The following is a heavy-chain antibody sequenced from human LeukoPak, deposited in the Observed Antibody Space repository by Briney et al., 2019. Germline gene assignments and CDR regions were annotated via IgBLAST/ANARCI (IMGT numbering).Heavy chain of an antibody. V-gene: IGHV1-2*02. J-gene: IGHJ4*02. D-gene: IGHD3-3*01. Sequence: ASVKVSCKASGYTFTGYYMHWVRQAPGQGLEWMGWINPNSGGTNYAQKFQGRVTMTRDTSISTAYMELSRLRSDDTAVYYCARLVAYYDFWSGPNPAPFDYWGQGTLVTVSS. CDR1: GYTFTGYY. CDR3: ARLVAYYDFWSGPNPAPFDY. CDR2: INPNSGGT.